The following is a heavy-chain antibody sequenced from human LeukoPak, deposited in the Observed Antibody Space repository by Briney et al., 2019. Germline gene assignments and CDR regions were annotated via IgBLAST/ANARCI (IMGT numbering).Heavy chain of an antibody. CDR3: ARLFAGAARDQKYGDYERGYYFDY. Sequence: GGSLRLSCTVSGFTVSSNSMSWVRQAPGKGLEWVSFIYSDNTHYSDSVKGRFTISRDNSKNTLYLQMNSLRAEDTAVYYCARLFAGAARDQKYGDYERGYYFDYWGQGTLVTVSS. D-gene: IGHD4-17*01. CDR2: IYSDNT. V-gene: IGHV3-53*01. CDR1: GFTVSSNS. J-gene: IGHJ4*02.